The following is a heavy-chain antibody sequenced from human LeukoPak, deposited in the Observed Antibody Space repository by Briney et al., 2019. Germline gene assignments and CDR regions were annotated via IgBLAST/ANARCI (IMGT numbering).Heavy chain of an antibody. Sequence: GGSLRLSCAASGFTFSSYSMNWVRQAPGKGLEWASYISSSSNTIYYADSVKGRFTISRDNAKNSLYLQMNSLRDEDTAVYYCARGYYGSGRGWFDPWGQGTLVTVSS. CDR1: GFTFSSYS. J-gene: IGHJ5*02. D-gene: IGHD3-10*01. V-gene: IGHV3-48*02. CDR2: ISSSSNTI. CDR3: ARGYYGSGRGWFDP.